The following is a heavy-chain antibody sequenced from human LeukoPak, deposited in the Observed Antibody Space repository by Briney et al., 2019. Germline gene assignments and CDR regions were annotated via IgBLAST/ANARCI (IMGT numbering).Heavy chain of an antibody. D-gene: IGHD6-13*01. CDR2: ISGNSNDA. J-gene: IGHJ4*02. Sequence: ASVKVSCKASGYTFTTYGITWVREAPGQGLEWMGWISGNSNDAYYAQKFQGRVTMTRDTSTSTAYMELRSLRSDDTAMYYCARDGNSSPDYWGRGTLVTVSS. CDR1: GYTFTTYG. V-gene: IGHV1-18*01. CDR3: ARDGNSSPDY.